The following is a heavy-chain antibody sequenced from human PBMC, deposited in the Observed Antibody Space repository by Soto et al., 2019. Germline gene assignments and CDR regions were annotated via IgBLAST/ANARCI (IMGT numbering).Heavy chain of an antibody. J-gene: IGHJ2*01. D-gene: IGHD5-12*01. Sequence: QVQLVQSGAEVKKPGSSVKVSCKASGGTFSNYPISWVRQAPGQGLEWMGGIIPIFGTVNYAQKFQGRVTINADESTSTAYMELSSLRSEDTAVYYCARGNHRWLQLWYFDLWGSGTLVTVSS. CDR3: ARGNHRWLQLWYFDL. V-gene: IGHV1-69*12. CDR2: IIPIFGTV. CDR1: GGTFSNYP.